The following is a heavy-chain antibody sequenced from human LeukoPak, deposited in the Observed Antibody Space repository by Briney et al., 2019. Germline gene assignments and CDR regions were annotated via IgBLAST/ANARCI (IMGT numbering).Heavy chain of an antibody. CDR2: IRDDGGYK. Sequence: GGSLRLSCAASGFTFRVYNMSWLRQAPGKGLEWVSFIRDDGGYKYYADTVKGRFTISRDNSKNTLYLQMNSLRAEDTAVYYCAKDRGWELLFFDYWGQGTLVTVSS. J-gene: IGHJ4*02. CDR1: GFTFRVYN. D-gene: IGHD1-26*01. CDR3: AKDRGWELLFFDY. V-gene: IGHV3-30*02.